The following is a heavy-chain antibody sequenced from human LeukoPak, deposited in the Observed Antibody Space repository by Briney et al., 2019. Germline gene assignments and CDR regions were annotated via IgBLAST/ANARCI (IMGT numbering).Heavy chain of an antibody. CDR3: ARETSWELGGEWFDY. D-gene: IGHD1-26*01. CDR2: IYYSGST. J-gene: IGHJ4*02. Sequence: SETLSLTCTVSGGSISSYYWSWIRQPPGKGLEWIGYIYYSGSTNYNPPLKSRVTISVDTSKNQFSLKLSSVTAADTAVYYCARETSWELGGEWFDYWGQGTLVTVSS. CDR1: GGSISSYY. V-gene: IGHV4-59*01.